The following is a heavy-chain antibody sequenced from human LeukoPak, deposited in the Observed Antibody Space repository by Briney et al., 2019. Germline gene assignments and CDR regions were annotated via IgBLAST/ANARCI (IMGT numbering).Heavy chain of an antibody. Sequence: PSETLSLTCAVSGGSISSGGYSCSWIRQPPGKGLEWIGYIYHSGSTYYNPSLKSRVTISVDRSKNQFSLKLSSVTAADTAVYYCARAYDFWSGYSGFKNWFDPWGQGTLVTVSS. J-gene: IGHJ5*02. CDR1: GGSISSGGYS. V-gene: IGHV4-30-2*01. CDR2: IYHSGST. D-gene: IGHD3-3*01. CDR3: ARAYDFWSGYSGFKNWFDP.